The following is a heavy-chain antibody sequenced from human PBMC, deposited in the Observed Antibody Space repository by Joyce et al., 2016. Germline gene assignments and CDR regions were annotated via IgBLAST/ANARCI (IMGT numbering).Heavy chain of an antibody. V-gene: IGHV3-30-3*01. CDR1: GFSFSRFT. J-gene: IGHJ6*02. CDR3: AREYTGYDYLGNYFYGLDV. CDR2: MSHDEYKK. Sequence: QEQLVESGGGVVQPGRSLRLSCAASGFSFSRFTMYWVRQAPGKGLEWVAVMSHDEYKKYYADSLKGRVTMSRDNSKDTLYLQMNSLRIEDTAVYYCAREYTGYDYLGNYFYGLDVWGQGTTVIVSS. D-gene: IGHD5-12*01.